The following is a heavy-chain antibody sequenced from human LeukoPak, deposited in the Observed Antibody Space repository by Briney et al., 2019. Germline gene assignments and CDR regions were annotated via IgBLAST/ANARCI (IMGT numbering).Heavy chain of an antibody. CDR2: ISYDGSNK. Sequence: GGSLRLSCAASGFIFSSYGMHWVRQAPGKGLEWVAVISYDGSNKYYADSVKGRFSISSDNSKNTLYLQMNSLRTEDTAVYYCAKSPYSSSWSAAEYFQHWGQGTLVTVSS. CDR3: AKSPYSSSWSAAEYFQH. D-gene: IGHD6-13*01. J-gene: IGHJ1*01. V-gene: IGHV3-30*18. CDR1: GFIFSSYG.